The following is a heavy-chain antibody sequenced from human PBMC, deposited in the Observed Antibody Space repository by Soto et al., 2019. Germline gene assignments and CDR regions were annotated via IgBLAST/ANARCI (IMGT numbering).Heavy chain of an antibody. CDR2: IYYSGST. J-gene: IGHJ3*02. V-gene: IGHV4-31*03. CDR1: GGSISSGGYY. D-gene: IGHD3-9*01. CDR3: ARGKYDILTGYYVDAFDI. Sequence: QVQLQESGPGLVKPSQTLSLTCTVSGGSISSGGYYWSWIRQHPGKGLEWIGYIYYSGSTYYNPSLKSRVTIAVDTSKNQFSLKLSSVTAADTAVYYCARGKYDILTGYYVDAFDIWGQGTMVTVSS.